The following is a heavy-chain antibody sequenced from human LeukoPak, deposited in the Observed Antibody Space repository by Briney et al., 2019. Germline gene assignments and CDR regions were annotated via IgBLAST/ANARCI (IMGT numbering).Heavy chain of an antibody. CDR2: ISGSGGST. CDR1: RFAFSNYV. Sequence: GGSLRLSCVASRFAFSNYVMSWVRQAPGKGLEWVSAISGSGGSTYYADSVKGRFTISRDNSKNTLYLQMNSLRAEDTAVYYCAKRGDSSGYYYNFDYWGQGTLVTVSS. D-gene: IGHD3-22*01. CDR3: AKRGDSSGYYYNFDY. J-gene: IGHJ4*02. V-gene: IGHV3-23*01.